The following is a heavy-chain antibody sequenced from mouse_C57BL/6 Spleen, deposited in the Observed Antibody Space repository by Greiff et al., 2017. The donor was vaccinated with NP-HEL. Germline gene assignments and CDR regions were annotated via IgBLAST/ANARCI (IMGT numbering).Heavy chain of an antibody. V-gene: IGHV1-54*01. CDR2: INPGSGGT. Sequence: QVQLKESGAELVRPGTSVKVSCKASGYAFTNYLIEWVKQRPGQGLEWIGVINPGSGGTNYNEKFKGKATLTADKSSSTAYMQLCSLTSEDSAVYFCARYDYDYDGIGYWYFDVWGTGTTVTVSS. J-gene: IGHJ1*03. CDR3: ARYDYDYDGIGYWYFDV. CDR1: GYAFTNYL. D-gene: IGHD2-4*01.